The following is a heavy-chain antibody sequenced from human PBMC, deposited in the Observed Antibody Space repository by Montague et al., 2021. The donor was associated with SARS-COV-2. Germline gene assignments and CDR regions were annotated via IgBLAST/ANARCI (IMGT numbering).Heavy chain of an antibody. J-gene: IGHJ6*02. CDR1: GFTFSSHS. CDR2: ISSSSSYI. Sequence: SLRLSCAASGFTFSSHSMNWVRQAPGKGLEWVSSISSSSSYIYYTDSVKGRFTISRDNAKNSLYLQMNSLRAEDTAVYYCARARGIGNYYYGMDVWGQGTTLTVPS. CDR3: ARARGIGNYYYGMDV. D-gene: IGHD2-21*01. V-gene: IGHV3-21*01.